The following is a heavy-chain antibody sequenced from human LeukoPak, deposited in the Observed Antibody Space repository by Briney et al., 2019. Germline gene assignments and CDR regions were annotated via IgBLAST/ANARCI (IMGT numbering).Heavy chain of an antibody. CDR1: GFTFSSYW. D-gene: IGHD3-22*01. CDR2: IKQDGSEK. J-gene: IGHJ5*02. CDR3: AKDAYYDGGNWFDP. Sequence: GGSLRLSCAASGFTFSSYWMSWVRQAPGKGLEWVANIKQDGSEKYYVDSVKGRFTISRDNAKNSLYLQMNSLRAEDTAVYYCAKDAYYDGGNWFDPWGQGTLVTVSS. V-gene: IGHV3-7*03.